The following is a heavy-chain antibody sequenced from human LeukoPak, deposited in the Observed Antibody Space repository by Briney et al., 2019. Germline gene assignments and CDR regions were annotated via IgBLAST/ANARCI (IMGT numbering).Heavy chain of an antibody. D-gene: IGHD3-22*01. J-gene: IGHJ4*02. Sequence: SETLSLTCTVSDDSISSYYWSWIRQPPGKGLEWIGYIYYSGSTNYNPSLKSRVTISVDTSKNQFSLKLSSVTAADTAVYYCARDALDDLSYDSSGSFDYWGQGTLVTVSS. CDR2: IYYSGST. CDR1: DDSISSYY. CDR3: ARDALDDLSYDSSGSFDY. V-gene: IGHV4-59*12.